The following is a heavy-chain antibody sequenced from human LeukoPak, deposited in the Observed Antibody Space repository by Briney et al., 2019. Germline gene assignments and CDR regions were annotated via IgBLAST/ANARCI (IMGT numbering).Heavy chain of an antibody. Sequence: GGSLRLSCAASGFAFSNAWMSWVRQAPGKGLEWVSSISSGSRRIHYADSMRGRFTISRDNAKSSVYLQMHNLRVEDTATYFCARVVLDHFWGRGTLVTLSS. J-gene: IGHJ4*02. CDR1: GFAFSNAW. V-gene: IGHV3-21*06. CDR3: ARVVLDHF. CDR2: ISSGSRRI. D-gene: IGHD6-6*01.